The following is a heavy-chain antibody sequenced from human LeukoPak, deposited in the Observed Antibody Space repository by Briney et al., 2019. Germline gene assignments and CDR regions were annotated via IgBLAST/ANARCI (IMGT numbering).Heavy chain of an antibody. CDR2: IYYSGST. D-gene: IGHD2-2*01. J-gene: IGHJ4*02. CDR3: ARRGGSTSFDY. CDR1: GGSIRNYY. Sequence: SQTLSLTCTVSGGSIRNYYWTWIRQPPGKGLEWIGYIYYSGSTNYNPSLKSRVTISVDTSKNQFSLKLSSVTAADTAVYYCARRGGSTSFDYWGQGTLVTVSS. V-gene: IGHV4-59*08.